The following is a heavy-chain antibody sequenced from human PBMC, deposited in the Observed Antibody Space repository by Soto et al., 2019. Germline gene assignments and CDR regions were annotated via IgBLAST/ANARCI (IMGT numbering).Heavy chain of an antibody. CDR2: ISVYNGNT. CDR3: ARNGDAEDFDY. CDR1: GYTFTTYG. D-gene: IGHD3-10*01. V-gene: IGHV1-18*01. J-gene: IGHJ4*02. Sequence: QVQLVQSGAEVKKPGASVKVSCKASGYTFTTYGISWVRQAPGQGLEWMAWISVYNGNTKYAQKSQGRVTMTTDTSTSTAYMELGSLTSDDTAVYYCARNGDAEDFDYWGQGTLVTVSS.